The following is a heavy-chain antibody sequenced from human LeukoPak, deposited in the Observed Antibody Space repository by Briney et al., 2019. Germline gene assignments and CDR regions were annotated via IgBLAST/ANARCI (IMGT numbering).Heavy chain of an antibody. CDR1: GFTFSSYA. Sequence: GGSLRLSCAASGFTFSSYAMHWVRQAPGKGLEWVAVIWYDGSNKYYADSVKGRFTISRDNSKNTLYLQMNGLRAEDTAVYYCARDSDSGFAVAATYWGQGTLVTVSS. V-gene: IGHV3-33*01. D-gene: IGHD2-15*01. CDR3: ARDSDSGFAVAATY. J-gene: IGHJ4*02. CDR2: IWYDGSNK.